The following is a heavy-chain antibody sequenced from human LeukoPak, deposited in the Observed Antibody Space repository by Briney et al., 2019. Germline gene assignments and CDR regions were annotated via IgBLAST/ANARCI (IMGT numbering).Heavy chain of an antibody. CDR2: MNPNSGNT. CDR1: GYTFTSYD. CDR3: ARAIFCSSTSCYMGWFDP. D-gene: IGHD2-2*02. Sequence: ASVKVSCKASGYTFTSYDINWVRLATGQGLEWMGWMNPNSGNTGYAQKFQGRVTMTRNTSISTAYMELSSLRSEDTAVYYCARAIFCSSTSCYMGWFDPWGQGTLVTVSS. V-gene: IGHV1-8*01. J-gene: IGHJ5*02.